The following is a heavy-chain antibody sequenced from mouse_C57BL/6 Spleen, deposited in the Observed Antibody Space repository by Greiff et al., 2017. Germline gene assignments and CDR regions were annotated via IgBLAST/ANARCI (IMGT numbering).Heavy chain of an antibody. CDR2: LSTYYGDA. CDR3: TNQMRGHGAMDY. J-gene: IGHJ4*01. CDR1: GYTFTDYA. V-gene: IGHV1-67*01. Sequence: QVQLQQSGPELVRPGVSVKISCKGSGYTFTDYAMHWVKQSHAKSLEWIGVLSTYYGDASYNQKFKDKATMTVDKSSSTAYMELARLTAEDSAVYYCTNQMRGHGAMDYWGQGTSVTVSS. D-gene: IGHD3-3*01.